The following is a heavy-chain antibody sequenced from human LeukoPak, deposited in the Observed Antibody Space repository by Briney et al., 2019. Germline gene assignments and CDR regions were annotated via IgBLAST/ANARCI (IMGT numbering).Heavy chain of an antibody. CDR1: GGSISSGDYY. V-gene: IGHV4-30-4*08. D-gene: IGHD4-17*01. J-gene: IGHJ5*02. CDR3: ARSRDYADRGWFNP. CDR2: IYYSGST. Sequence: PSQTLSLTCTVSGGSISSGDYYWRWIRQPPGKGLEWIGYIYYSGSTYYNPSLKSRVTISLDTSKSHFSLKLTSVNAAATAVYYCARSRDYADRGWFNPWGQGTLVTVSS.